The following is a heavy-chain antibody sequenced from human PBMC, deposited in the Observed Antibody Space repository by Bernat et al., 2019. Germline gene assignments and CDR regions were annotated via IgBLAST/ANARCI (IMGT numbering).Heavy chain of an antibody. CDR1: GFTFSLYW. CDR2: IKQDGSEK. CDR3: AGGLGWSLTL. D-gene: IGHD6-19*01. V-gene: IGHV3-7*01. J-gene: IGHJ2*01. Sequence: EVQLVESGGNLVQPGGSLRLSCAASGFTFSLYWMHWVRQAPGKGLEWVANIKQDGSEKYYVDSAKGRFTVSRDNGEESLYQLMNRLRVEDTALCYCAGGLGWSLTLWGRGTLVTVSS.